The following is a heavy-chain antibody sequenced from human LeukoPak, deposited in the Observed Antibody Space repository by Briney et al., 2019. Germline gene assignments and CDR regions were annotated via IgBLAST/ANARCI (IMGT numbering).Heavy chain of an antibody. V-gene: IGHV4-34*01. D-gene: IGHD6-13*01. CDR1: GGSFSGYY. Sequence: PSETLSLTCAVYGGSFSGYYWSWIRQPPGKGLEWIGEINHSGSTNYNPSLKSRVTISVDTSKNQFSLKLSSVTAADTAVYYCARGGDLYSSRRPPGYWGQGTLVTVSS. CDR3: ARGGDLYSSRRPPGY. J-gene: IGHJ4*02. CDR2: INHSGST.